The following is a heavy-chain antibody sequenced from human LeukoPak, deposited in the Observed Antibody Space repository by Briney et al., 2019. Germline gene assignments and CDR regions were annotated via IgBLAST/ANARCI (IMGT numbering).Heavy chain of an antibody. D-gene: IGHD3-3*01. CDR3: ARTVGAIFGVVISPLDYYYMDV. CDR2: MNPNSGNT. Sequence: ASVKVSCKASGYTYTSYDINWVRQAAGQGLEWMGWMNPNSGNTGYAQKFQGRVTMTRNTSISTAYMELSSLRSEDTAVYYCARTVGAIFGVVISPLDYYYMDVWGKGTTVTVSS. V-gene: IGHV1-8*01. CDR1: GYTYTSYD. J-gene: IGHJ6*03.